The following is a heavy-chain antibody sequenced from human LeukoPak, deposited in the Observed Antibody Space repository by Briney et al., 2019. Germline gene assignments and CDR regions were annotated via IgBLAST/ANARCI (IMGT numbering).Heavy chain of an antibody. CDR3: ARSASMVRGVILSDY. CDR1: GYTFTSYY. Sequence: ASVKVSCKASGYTFTSYYMHWVRQAPGQGLEWMGIINPSGGSTSYAQKFQGRVTMTRDTSTSTVHMELSSLRSEDTAVYYCARSASMVRGVILSDYWGQGTLVTVSS. J-gene: IGHJ4*02. V-gene: IGHV1-46*01. CDR2: INPSGGST. D-gene: IGHD3-10*01.